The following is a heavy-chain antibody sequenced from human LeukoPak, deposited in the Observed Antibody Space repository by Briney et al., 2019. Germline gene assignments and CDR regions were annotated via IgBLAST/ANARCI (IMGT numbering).Heavy chain of an antibody. Sequence: PSETLSLTCTVSVGSISSYYWSWIRQPPARGLEWIGYIYTSGSTNYNPSLKSRVTISVDTSKNQFSLKLSSVTAADTAVYYCATTSRGAFDIWGQGTMVTVSS. CDR1: VGSISSYY. CDR3: ATTSRGAFDI. J-gene: IGHJ3*02. V-gene: IGHV4-4*09. CDR2: IYTSGST. D-gene: IGHD3-10*01.